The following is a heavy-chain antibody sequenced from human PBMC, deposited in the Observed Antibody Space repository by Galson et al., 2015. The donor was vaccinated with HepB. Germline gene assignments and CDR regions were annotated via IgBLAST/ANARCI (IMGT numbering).Heavy chain of an antibody. J-gene: IGHJ5*02. V-gene: IGHV3-30*18. D-gene: IGHD3-3*01. CDR3: AKDLRCDFWSGCWFDP. CDR2: ISYDGSNK. CDR1: GFTFSSYG. Sequence: SLRLSCAASGFTFSSYGMHWVRQAPGKGLEWVAIISYDGSNKYYADSVKGRFTISRDNSKNTLYLQMNSLRAEDTAVYYCAKDLRCDFWSGCWFDPWGQGTLVTVSS.